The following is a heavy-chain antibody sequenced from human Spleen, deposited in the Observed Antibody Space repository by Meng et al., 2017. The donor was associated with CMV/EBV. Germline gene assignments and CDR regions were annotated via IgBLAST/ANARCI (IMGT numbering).Heavy chain of an antibody. V-gene: IGHV3-7*01. CDR3: AAWEGGRNY. CDR1: GFTVSSSW. CDR2: INPAGTEG. J-gene: IGHJ4*02. D-gene: IGHD1-26*01. Sequence: LSCAVSGFTVSSSWMNWVRQAPDKGLEWVANINPAGTEGISVDSMKGRFTISRDNAKNSLYLQMNSLRAEDTAVYYCAAWEGGRNYWGQGTLVTVSS.